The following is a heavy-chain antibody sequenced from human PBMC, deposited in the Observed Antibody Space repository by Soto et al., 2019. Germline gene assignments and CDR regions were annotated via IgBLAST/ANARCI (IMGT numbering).Heavy chain of an antibody. V-gene: IGHV3-11*06. J-gene: IGHJ4*02. Sequence: PVGSLRLSCEASGFTFTDYHMSWIRQAPGKGLEWVALISETGSHTAYAESVKGRFTISRDNARPSVFLQMNSLRSDDTAVYFCARSLRATSPLTFWGQGTLVTVSS. D-gene: IGHD7-27*01. CDR1: GFTFTDYH. CDR2: ISETGSHT. CDR3: ARSLRATSPLTF.